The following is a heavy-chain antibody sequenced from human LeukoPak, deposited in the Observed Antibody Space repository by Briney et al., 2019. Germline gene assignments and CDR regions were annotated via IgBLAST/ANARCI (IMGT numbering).Heavy chain of an antibody. J-gene: IGHJ4*02. CDR2: INPHSGAT. Sequence: GASVKVSCKTSEYTFTDYYLHWVRQAPGQGLEWMGWINPHSGATNYAQKFQGRVTMTRDTSLSTVFVELNRLTSDDTAVYYCSRARFSPGFFDYWGQGTLVTVSS. V-gene: IGHV1-2*02. D-gene: IGHD3-16*01. CDR1: EYTFTDYY. CDR3: SRARFSPGFFDY.